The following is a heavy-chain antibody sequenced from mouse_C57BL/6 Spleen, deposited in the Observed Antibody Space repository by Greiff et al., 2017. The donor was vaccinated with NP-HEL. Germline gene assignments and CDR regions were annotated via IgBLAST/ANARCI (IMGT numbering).Heavy chain of an antibody. CDR3: ARNWDDDYFDY. V-gene: IGHV5-17*01. CDR2: ISSGSSTI. Sequence: EVQGVESGGGLVKPGGSLKLSCAASGSTFSDYGMHWVRQAPEKGLEWVAYISSGSSTIYYADTVKGRFTISRDNAKNTLFLQMTSLRSEDTAMYYCARNWDDDYFDYWGQGTTLTVSS. CDR1: GSTFSDYG. J-gene: IGHJ2*01. D-gene: IGHD4-1*01.